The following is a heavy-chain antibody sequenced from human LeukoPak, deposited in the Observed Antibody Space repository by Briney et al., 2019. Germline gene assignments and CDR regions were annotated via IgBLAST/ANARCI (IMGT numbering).Heavy chain of an antibody. CDR1: GYSFSNYW. V-gene: IGHV5-51*01. Sequence: GESLKISCKGSGYSFSNYWIGWVRQMPGKGREWMGIIYPGDSESRYSPSFQGQVIISADKSIRTAYLQWSSLKASDTAIYYCAKHIGTGYYLHYAFDIWGQGTMVTVSS. CDR3: AKHIGTGYYLHYAFDI. J-gene: IGHJ3*02. CDR2: IYPGDSES. D-gene: IGHD3/OR15-3a*01.